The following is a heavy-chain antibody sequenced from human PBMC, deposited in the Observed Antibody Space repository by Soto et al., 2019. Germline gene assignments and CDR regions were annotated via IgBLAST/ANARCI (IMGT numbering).Heavy chain of an antibody. CDR1: GYTFSTYG. J-gene: IGHJ5*02. Sequence: QVQLVQSVAEVKKPGASVKVSCKASGYTFSTYGFIWVRLAPGQGLEWMGLIGADNGDTNYAQNFQGRVTMTTDTSTTTSYMELRSLTSDYTAVYFCARDWKGAEGFDPWGHGTLVTVSS. D-gene: IGHD1-1*01. CDR2: IGADNGDT. CDR3: ARDWKGAEGFDP. V-gene: IGHV1-18*01.